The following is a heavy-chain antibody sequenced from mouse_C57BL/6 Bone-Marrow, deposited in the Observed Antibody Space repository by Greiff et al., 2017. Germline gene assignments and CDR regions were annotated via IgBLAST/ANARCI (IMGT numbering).Heavy chain of an antibody. J-gene: IGHJ3*01. CDR1: GFNINDYY. D-gene: IGHD2-14*01. Sequence: DVQLQESGAELVRPGASVKLSCTDSGFNINDYYMHWVQQRPDQGLEWIGRLDPGDGDTEYAPKFQGQATMTADTSSNTVYLQLISLTSADTAVYYCKYNRNPYWGQGTLVTVSA. V-gene: IGHV14-1*01. CDR2: LDPGDGDT. CDR3: KYNRNPY.